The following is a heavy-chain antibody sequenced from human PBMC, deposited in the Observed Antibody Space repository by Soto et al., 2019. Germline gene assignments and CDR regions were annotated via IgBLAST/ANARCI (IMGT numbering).Heavy chain of an antibody. CDR2: INPNSGGT. D-gene: IGHD3-22*01. CDR3: ARETYYYDSSGYYPAFDY. CDR1: GYTFTGYY. J-gene: IGHJ4*02. V-gene: IGHV1-2*04. Sequence: GASVKVSCKASGYTFTGYYMHWVRQAPGQGLEWMGWINPNSGGTNYAQKFQGWVTMTRDTSISTAYMELSRLRSDDTAVYYCARETYYYDSSGYYPAFDYWGQGTLVTVSS.